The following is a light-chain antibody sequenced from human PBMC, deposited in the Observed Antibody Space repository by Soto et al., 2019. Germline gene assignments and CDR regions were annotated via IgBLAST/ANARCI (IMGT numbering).Light chain of an antibody. CDR1: QSVSTSY. J-gene: IGKJ1*01. CDR3: QQYGSSPWT. Sequence: EVVLTQSPGTLSLSPGERATLSCMASQSVSTSYLAWYQQKPGQAPRLLIYGASSRATGIPDRFSGSGSGTDFTLTISTLEPEDFALYYCQQYGSSPWTFGQGTKVDIK. V-gene: IGKV3-20*01. CDR2: GAS.